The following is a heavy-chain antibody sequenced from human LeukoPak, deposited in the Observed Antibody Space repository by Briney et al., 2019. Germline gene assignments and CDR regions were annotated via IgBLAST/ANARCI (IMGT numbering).Heavy chain of an antibody. CDR1: GYTFTGYY. J-gene: IGHJ4*02. CDR2: INPNSGGT. Sequence: ASVKVSCKASGYTFTGYYMHWVRQAPRQGLEWMGWINPNSGGTNYAQKFQGRVTMTRDTSISTAYMELSRLRSDDTAVYYCARGWDYYDSSGTGDYWGQGTLVTVSS. CDR3: ARGWDYYDSSGTGDY. D-gene: IGHD3-22*01. V-gene: IGHV1-2*02.